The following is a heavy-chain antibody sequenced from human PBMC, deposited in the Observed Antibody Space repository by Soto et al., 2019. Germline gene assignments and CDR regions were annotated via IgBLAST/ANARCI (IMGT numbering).Heavy chain of an antibody. V-gene: IGHV1-18*01. CDR3: ARALGTSGYGVFDY. CDR1: GYTFTSCG. J-gene: IGHJ4*02. Sequence: ASVKVSCKASGYTFTSCGISWVRQAPGQGLEWMGWISAYNGNTNYAQKLQGRVTMTTDTSTSTAYMELRSLRSDDTAVYYCARALGTSGYGVFDYWGQGTLVTVSS. CDR2: ISAYNGNT. D-gene: IGHD5-12*01.